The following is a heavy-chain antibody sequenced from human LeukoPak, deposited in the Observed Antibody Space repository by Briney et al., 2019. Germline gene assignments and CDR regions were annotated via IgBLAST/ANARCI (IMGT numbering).Heavy chain of an antibody. J-gene: IGHJ4*02. CDR2: ISYDGSNK. Sequence: GGSLRLSCAASGFTSSSYGMHWVRQAPGKGLEWVAVISYDGSNKYYADSVKGRFTISRDNSKNTLYLQMNSLRAEDTAVYYCAKPVMGDITIFGYWGQGTLVTVSS. CDR1: GFTSSSYG. CDR3: AKPVMGDITIFGY. V-gene: IGHV3-30*18. D-gene: IGHD3-3*01.